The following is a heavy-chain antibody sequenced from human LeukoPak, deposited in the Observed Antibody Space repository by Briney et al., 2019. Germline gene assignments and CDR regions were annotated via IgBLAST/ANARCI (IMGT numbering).Heavy chain of an antibody. Sequence: GRSLRLSCAASGFAFSSYGMHWVRQAPGKGPEWVAVISYDGSNKYYADSVKGRFTISRDNSKSTLYLQMNSLRAEDTAVYYCAKEGGKTSYYYYYYGMDVWGQGTTVTVSS. J-gene: IGHJ6*02. CDR2: ISYDGSNK. D-gene: IGHD1-26*01. CDR3: AKEGGKTSYYYYYYGMDV. V-gene: IGHV3-30*18. CDR1: GFAFSSYG.